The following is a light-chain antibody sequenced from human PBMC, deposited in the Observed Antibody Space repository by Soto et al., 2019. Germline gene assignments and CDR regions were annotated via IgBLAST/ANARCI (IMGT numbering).Light chain of an antibody. CDR1: TRHRSYA. V-gene: IGLV4-69*01. Sequence: QPVLTQSPSASASLGASVKLTCTLSTRHRSYAIAWHQHQPEKGPRFLMTLNPDGTHRKGDGIPDRFSGSSSGAERYLTISSLQSEDEADYYYQTWGTAMVVFGGGTKVTVL. CDR3: QTWGTAMVV. CDR2: LNPDGTH. J-gene: IGLJ2*01.